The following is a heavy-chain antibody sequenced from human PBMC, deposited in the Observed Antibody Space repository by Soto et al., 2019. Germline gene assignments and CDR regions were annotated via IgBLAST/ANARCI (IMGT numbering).Heavy chain of an antibody. CDR3: ARAGSSSLFVLDAFDI. Sequence: EVQLVESGGGLVQPGGSLRLSCAASGFTVSSNYMSWVRQAPGKGLEWVSVIYSGGSTYYADSVKGRFTISRHNSKNTLHLQMNGLRAEDKAVYYCARAGSSSLFVLDAFDIWGQGTMVTVSS. D-gene: IGHD6-13*01. CDR2: IYSGGST. J-gene: IGHJ3*02. V-gene: IGHV3-53*04. CDR1: GFTVSSNY.